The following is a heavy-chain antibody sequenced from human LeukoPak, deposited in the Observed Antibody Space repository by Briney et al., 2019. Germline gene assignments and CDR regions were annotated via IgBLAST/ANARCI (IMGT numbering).Heavy chain of an antibody. CDR1: GFTVSKYG. Sequence: GGSLRLSCAASGFTVSKYGMHWVRQAPGKGLEWVAVIWYDGSNKYYGDSVKGRFTISRDTSKNTLYLQMNSLRGEDTAVYYCARSLEKDYHGSGYYVNNYFDPWGQGTLVTVSS. J-gene: IGHJ5*02. CDR2: IWYDGSNK. CDR3: ARSLEKDYHGSGYYVNNYFDP. V-gene: IGHV3-33*01. D-gene: IGHD3-10*01.